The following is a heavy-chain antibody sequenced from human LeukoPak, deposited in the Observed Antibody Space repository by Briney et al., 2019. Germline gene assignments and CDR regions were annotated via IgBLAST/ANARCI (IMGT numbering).Heavy chain of an antibody. CDR1: GYSFLNYA. D-gene: IGHD3-9*01. CDR3: ARPDVSRYFGLDY. J-gene: IGHJ4*02. CDR2: ISAYNGNT. V-gene: IGHV1-18*01. Sequence: ASVKVSCKASGYSFLNYAISWVRQAPGQGLEWMGWISAYNGNTNYAQKFQGRVTMTRDTSISTAYMELSSLRSEDTAVYYCARPDVSRYFGLDYWGQGTLVTVSS.